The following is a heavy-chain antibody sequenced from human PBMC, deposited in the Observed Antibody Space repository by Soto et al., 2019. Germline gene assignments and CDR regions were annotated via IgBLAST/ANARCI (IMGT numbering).Heavy chain of an antibody. D-gene: IGHD2-2*01. Sequence: GESLKISCTGSGFTFTSYWIAWVRQMPGKGLEWMGIIYPGDSDTSYSPSFQGQVTISADKSINTAYLHWSSLKASDTAIYYCAKHEGYCSTTTCSNFDYWGQGTLVTVSS. CDR2: IYPGDSDT. CDR3: AKHEGYCSTTTCSNFDY. V-gene: IGHV5-51*01. J-gene: IGHJ4*02. CDR1: GFTFTSYW.